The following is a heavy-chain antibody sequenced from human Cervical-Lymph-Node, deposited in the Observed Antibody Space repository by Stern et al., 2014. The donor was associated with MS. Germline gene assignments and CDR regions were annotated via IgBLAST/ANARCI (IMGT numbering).Heavy chain of an antibody. D-gene: IGHD1-14*01. CDR2: IYLGDSKT. J-gene: IGHJ4*02. Sequence: EVQLVESGAELIRPGESLKISCKGAGYKFSIYWIDWVRQMPGKGLEWMGNIYLGDSKTRYSPSFQGQLTMSADKSTSTAYLQWSSLNASDTAMYFCARQTTAWASDVWGQGTLVTVSS. CDR3: ARQTTAWASDV. V-gene: IGHV5-51*01. CDR1: GYKFSIYW.